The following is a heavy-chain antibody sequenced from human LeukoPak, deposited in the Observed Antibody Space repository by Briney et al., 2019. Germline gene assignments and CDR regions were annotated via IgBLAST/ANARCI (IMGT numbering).Heavy chain of an antibody. CDR1: GGSISSYY. J-gene: IGHJ5*02. D-gene: IGHD1-26*01. V-gene: IGHV4-59*08. Sequence: PSETLSLTCTVSGGSISSYYWSWIRQPPGKGLEWIGYIYYSGSTNYNPSLKSRVTISVDTSKNQFSLKLSSVTAADTAVYYCARQWELRGWFGPWGPGTLVTVSS. CDR2: IYYSGST. CDR3: ARQWELRGWFGP.